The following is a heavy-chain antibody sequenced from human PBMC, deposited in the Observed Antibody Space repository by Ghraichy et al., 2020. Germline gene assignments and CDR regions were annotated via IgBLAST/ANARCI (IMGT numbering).Heavy chain of an antibody. J-gene: IGHJ4*02. V-gene: IGHV4-59*01. Sequence: SETLSLTCTVSGGSISSYYWSWIRQPPGKGLEWIGYIYYSGSTNYNPSLKSRVTISVDTSKNQFSLKLSSVTAADTAVYYCARDQARYPYYFDYWGQGTLVTFSS. CDR2: IYYSGST. CDR1: GGSISSYY. D-gene: IGHD1-14*01. CDR3: ARDQARYPYYFDY.